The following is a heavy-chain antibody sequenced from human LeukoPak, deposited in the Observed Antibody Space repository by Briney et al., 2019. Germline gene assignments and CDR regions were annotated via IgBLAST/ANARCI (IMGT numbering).Heavy chain of an antibody. Sequence: SETLSLTCAVSGGSVSNSNWWIWVRQPPGKGLEWIGEIYHGGTTNYNPSLKSRVTMSLNDSKNQFFLKLTSVTAADTAVYYCAGGSGAAWELLYYWGQGTLVTVSS. D-gene: IGHD1-26*01. CDR2: IYHGGTT. CDR3: AGGSGAAWELLYY. J-gene: IGHJ4*02. V-gene: IGHV4-4*02. CDR1: GGSVSNSNW.